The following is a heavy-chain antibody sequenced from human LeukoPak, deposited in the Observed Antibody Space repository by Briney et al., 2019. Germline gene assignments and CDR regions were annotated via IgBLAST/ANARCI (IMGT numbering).Heavy chain of an antibody. CDR1: GYTFTSYY. D-gene: IGHD5-24*01. V-gene: IGHV1-46*01. CDR2: INPSGGST. J-gene: IGHJ4*02. CDR3: ASPGRDGYNSHFDY. Sequence: ASVKGSCKASGYTFTSYYMHWVRQAPGQGLEWMGVINPSGGSTSYAQKFQGRVTMTRDTSTSTVYMEMSSLRSEDTAVYYCASPGRDGYNSHFDYWGQGTLVTVSS.